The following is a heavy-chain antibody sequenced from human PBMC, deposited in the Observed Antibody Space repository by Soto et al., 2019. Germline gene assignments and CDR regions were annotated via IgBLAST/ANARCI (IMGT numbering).Heavy chain of an antibody. CDR2: ISSDGSTT. Sequence: GRSLRLSCAASRFTIGSNWMHWVRQAPGNGLVWVSRISSDGSTTTYADSVKGRFTISRENAKNTLFLQMNSLRAEDTAVYYCASTIAARPNWGQGTLVTVSS. D-gene: IGHD6-13*01. CDR3: ASTIAARPN. V-gene: IGHV3-74*01. CDR1: RFTIGSNW. J-gene: IGHJ4*02.